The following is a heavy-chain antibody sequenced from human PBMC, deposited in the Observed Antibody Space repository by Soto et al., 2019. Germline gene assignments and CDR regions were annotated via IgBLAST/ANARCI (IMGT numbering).Heavy chain of an antibody. V-gene: IGHV4-59*01. CDR1: GGSISSYY. Sequence: SETLSLTCTVSGGSISSYYWSWIRQPPGKGLEWIGYIYYSGSTNYNPSLKSRVTISVDTSKNQFSLKLSSVTAADTAVYYCARDCGRFLECYGMDVWGQGTTVTVSS. D-gene: IGHD3-3*01. CDR3: ARDCGRFLECYGMDV. CDR2: IYYSGST. J-gene: IGHJ6*02.